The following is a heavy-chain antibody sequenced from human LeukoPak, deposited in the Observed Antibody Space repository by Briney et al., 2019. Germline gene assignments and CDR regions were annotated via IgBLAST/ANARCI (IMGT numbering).Heavy chain of an antibody. Sequence: ASVKVSCKTSGYTFTDYYIHWVRQAPGQGLEWMGWINPYSGDTNYAQKFQGAVTMTRVTSITTAYMELSRLTSDDTAFYYCARLSGSGSWDGNELDYWGQGTLVTVSS. V-gene: IGHV1-2*02. J-gene: IGHJ4*02. CDR3: ARLSGSGSWDGNELDY. D-gene: IGHD3-10*01. CDR1: GYTFTDYY. CDR2: INPYSGDT.